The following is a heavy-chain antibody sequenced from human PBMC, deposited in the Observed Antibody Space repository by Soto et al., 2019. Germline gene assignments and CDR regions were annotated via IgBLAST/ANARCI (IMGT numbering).Heavy chain of an antibody. V-gene: IGHV3-23*01. CDR3: AKDISSSWDSYYYGMDV. J-gene: IGHJ6*02. D-gene: IGHD6-13*01. Sequence: GGSLRLSCAASGFTFRSYAISWVRQAPGQGLERVSAISGSGGSTYYADSVKGRFTISRDNSKNTLYLQMNSLRAEDTAVYYCAKDISSSWDSYYYGMDVWGQGTTVTVSS. CDR2: ISGSGGST. CDR1: GFTFRSYA.